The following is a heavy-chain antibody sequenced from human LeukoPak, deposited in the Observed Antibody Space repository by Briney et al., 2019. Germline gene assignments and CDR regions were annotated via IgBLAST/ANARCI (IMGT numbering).Heavy chain of an antibody. Sequence: SETLSLTCTVSGDSINNYYWSWIRQSPGKGLEWIGYIYYSGSTKYNPSLKSRVTISVDTSKNQFSLKLSSVTAADTAVYYCARVQWELPNYYYYYYMDVWGKGTTVTVSS. J-gene: IGHJ6*03. CDR2: IYYSGST. V-gene: IGHV4-59*08. CDR1: GDSINNYY. D-gene: IGHD1-26*01. CDR3: ARVQWELPNYYYYYYMDV.